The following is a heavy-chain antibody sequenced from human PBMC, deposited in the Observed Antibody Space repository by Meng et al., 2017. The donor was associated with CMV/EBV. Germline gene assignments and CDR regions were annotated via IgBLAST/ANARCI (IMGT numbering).Heavy chain of an antibody. CDR3: ARVTPSIVGATSFDY. CDR2: IYHSGST. Sequence: SETLSLTCTVSGYSISSGYYCGWLRQPPGKVLEWIGSIYHSGSTYYHPSLKRRVTISVDTSKNQFSLNLTSVTAADTAVYYCARVTPSIVGATSFDYWGQGTLVTVSS. V-gene: IGHV4-38-2*02. CDR1: GYSISSGYY. D-gene: IGHD1-26*01. J-gene: IGHJ4*02.